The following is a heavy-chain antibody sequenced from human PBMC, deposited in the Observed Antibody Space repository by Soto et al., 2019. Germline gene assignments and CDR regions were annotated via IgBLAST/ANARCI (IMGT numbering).Heavy chain of an antibody. D-gene: IGHD6-19*01. CDR2: TDYSGNT. J-gene: IGHJ4*02. CDR1: SDSISSYY. V-gene: IGHV4-59*08. Sequence: SETLSLTCTVSSDSISSYYWIWIRQSPGKGLEWIGYTDYSGNTNYNPSLKSRVNISGDTSKNQFSLRLSSVTAADTAVYYCARAVGDPLYYLDYWGQGTLVTVSS. CDR3: ARAVGDPLYYLDY.